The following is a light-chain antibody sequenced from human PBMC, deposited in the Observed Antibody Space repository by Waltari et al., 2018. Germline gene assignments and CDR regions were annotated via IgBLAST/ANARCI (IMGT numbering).Light chain of an antibody. CDR1: KIGSKN. CDR3: QVWDSGSKHYV. J-gene: IGLJ1*01. CDR2: DDG. V-gene: IGLV3-21*02. Sequence: SYELTQPPSVSVAPGQTARITCDGDKIGSKNVHWYQHKPGQAPVLVVYDDGDRPSGSPERFPGSNSGNTAALTISRVDAGDEAEYYCQVWDSGSKHYVFGTVTKVTVL.